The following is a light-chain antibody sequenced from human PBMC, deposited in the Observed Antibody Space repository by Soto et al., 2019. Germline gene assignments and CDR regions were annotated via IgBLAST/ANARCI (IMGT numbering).Light chain of an antibody. Sequence: EIVLTQSPGTLSLSPGERATLSCXXSQSVSSSYLAWYQQKPGQAPGXXIYGASSRATGIPDRFSGSGSGTEFTLTISSLQSEDFAVYYCQQRSNWQVTFGQGTRLEIK. CDR1: QSVSSSY. CDR2: GAS. V-gene: IGKV3D-20*02. J-gene: IGKJ5*01. CDR3: QQRSNWQVT.